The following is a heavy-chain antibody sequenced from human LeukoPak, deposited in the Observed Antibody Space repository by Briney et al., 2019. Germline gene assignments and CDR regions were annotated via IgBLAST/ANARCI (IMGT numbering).Heavy chain of an antibody. D-gene: IGHD6-19*01. CDR1: GYTLTELS. J-gene: IGHJ4*02. V-gene: IGHV1-24*01. Sequence: ASVKVSCKVSGYTLTELSMHWVRQAPGKGLEWMGGFDPEDGETIYAQKFQGRVTMTEDTSTDTAYMELSSLRSEDTAVYYCATTVTSRYSSGWPFDYWGQGTLVTVSS. CDR2: FDPEDGET. CDR3: ATTVTSRYSSGWPFDY.